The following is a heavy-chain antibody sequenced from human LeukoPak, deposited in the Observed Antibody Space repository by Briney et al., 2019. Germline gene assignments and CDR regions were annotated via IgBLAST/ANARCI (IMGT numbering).Heavy chain of an antibody. V-gene: IGHV3-23*01. CDR3: AKDMRLWSGYYPLDY. J-gene: IGHJ4*02. Sequence: AGGSLRLSCAASGFTFSSYAMSWVRQAPGKGLEWVSAISGSGGSTYYADSVKGRFTISRDNSKNTLYLQMNSLRAEDTAVYYCAKDMRLWSGYYPLDYWGQGTLVTVSS. CDR1: GFTFSSYA. CDR2: ISGSGGST. D-gene: IGHD3-3*01.